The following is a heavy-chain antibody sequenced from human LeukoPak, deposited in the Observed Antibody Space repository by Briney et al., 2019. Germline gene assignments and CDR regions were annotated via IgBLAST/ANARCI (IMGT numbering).Heavy chain of an antibody. CDR3: ARATGYSGYASLFDYYYGMDV. CDR2: ISRSGSTI. J-gene: IGHJ6*02. Sequence: GGSLRLSCAASGFTFSSYEMSWVRQAPGKGLEGVSYISRSGSTIYYADSVKGRFTISRDNAKNSLYLQMNSLRAEDTAVYYCARATGYSGYASLFDYYYGMDVWGQGTTVTVSS. CDR1: GFTFSSYE. D-gene: IGHD5-12*01. V-gene: IGHV3-48*03.